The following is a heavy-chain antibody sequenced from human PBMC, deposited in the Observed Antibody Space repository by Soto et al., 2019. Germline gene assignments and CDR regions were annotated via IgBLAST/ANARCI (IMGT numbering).Heavy chain of an antibody. CDR1: GGSFSGYY. D-gene: IGHD6-13*01. Sequence: SETLSLTCAVYGGSFSGYYWSWIRQPPGKGLEWIGEINHSGSTNYNPSLKSRVTISVDTSKNQFSLKLSSVTAADTAVYYCARGSKIFSWGVDYWGQGTLVTVSS. CDR3: ARGSKIFSWGVDY. J-gene: IGHJ4*02. V-gene: IGHV4-34*01. CDR2: INHSGST.